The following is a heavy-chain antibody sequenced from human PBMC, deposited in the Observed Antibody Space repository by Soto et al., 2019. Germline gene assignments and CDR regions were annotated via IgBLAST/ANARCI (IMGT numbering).Heavy chain of an antibody. CDR3: ARPGDSSGYYPFDY. Sequence: PSETLSLTCTVSGGSISSYYWSWIRQPPGKGLEWIGYIYYSGSTNYNPSLKSRVTISVDTSKNQFSLKLSSVTAADTAVYYCARPGDSSGYYPFDYWGQGTLVTVS. J-gene: IGHJ4*02. CDR2: IYYSGST. D-gene: IGHD3-22*01. V-gene: IGHV4-59*08. CDR1: GGSISSYY.